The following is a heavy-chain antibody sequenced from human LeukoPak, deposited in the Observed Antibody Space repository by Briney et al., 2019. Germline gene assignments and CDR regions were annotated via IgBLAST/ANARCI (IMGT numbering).Heavy chain of an antibody. D-gene: IGHD3-22*01. CDR1: GGSFSGYY. Sequence: PSETLSLTCAVYGGSFSGYYWSWIRQPPGKGLEWIGEINHSGSTNYNPSLKSRVTISVDTSKNQFSLKLSSVTAADTAVYYCARVRSHYYDSSGYYNFDYWGQGTLVTVSS. J-gene: IGHJ4*02. CDR2: INHSGST. V-gene: IGHV4-34*09. CDR3: ARVRSHYYDSSGYYNFDY.